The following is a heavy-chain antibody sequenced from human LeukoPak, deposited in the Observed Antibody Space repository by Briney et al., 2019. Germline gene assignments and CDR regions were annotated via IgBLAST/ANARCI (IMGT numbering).Heavy chain of an antibody. V-gene: IGHV4-39*01. CDR1: GGCTSSGSYY. J-gene: IGHJ4*02. CDR3: AGSYYYDSSGYFRYDY. CDR2: IYYSGST. D-gene: IGHD3-22*01. Sequence: PSETLSLTCTVSGGCTSSGSYYWGWIRQPPGKGLEWIGSIYYSGSTYYNPSLKSRVTISVDTSKNQFSLKLSSVTAADTAVYYCAGSYYYDSSGYFRYDYWGQGTLVTVSS.